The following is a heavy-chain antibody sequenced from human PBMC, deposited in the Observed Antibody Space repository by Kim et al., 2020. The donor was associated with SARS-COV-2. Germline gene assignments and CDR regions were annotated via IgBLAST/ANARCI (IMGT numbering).Heavy chain of an antibody. V-gene: IGHV1-69*04. Sequence: SVKVSCKASGGTFSSYAISWVRQAPGQGLEWMGRIIPILGIANYAQKFQGRVTITADKSTSTAYMELSSLRSEDTAVYYCARGSIAVAGTYNWFDPWGQGTLVTVSS. CDR2: IIPILGIA. CDR3: ARGSIAVAGTYNWFDP. CDR1: GGTFSSYA. J-gene: IGHJ5*02. D-gene: IGHD6-19*01.